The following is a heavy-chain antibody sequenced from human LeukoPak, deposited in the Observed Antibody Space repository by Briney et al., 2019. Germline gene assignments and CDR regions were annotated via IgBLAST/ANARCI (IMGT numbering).Heavy chain of an antibody. CDR3: IRTVIVATSPYMDV. CDR2: VNKDGTGT. D-gene: IGHD5-12*01. J-gene: IGHJ6*03. V-gene: IGHV3-74*01. Sequence: GGSLRLSCAASGFTFSSYWMHWVRQAPGKGLVWVSGVNKDGTGTNYVDSVEGRFTLSRDNDKKTVYLQMNSLRAEDTAIYYCIRTVIVATSPYMDVWGKGTTVTVSS. CDR1: GFTFSSYW.